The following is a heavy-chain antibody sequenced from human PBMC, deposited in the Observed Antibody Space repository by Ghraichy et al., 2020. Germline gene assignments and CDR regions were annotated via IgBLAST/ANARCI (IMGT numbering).Heavy chain of an antibody. D-gene: IGHD3-10*01. CDR2: IYYSGST. J-gene: IGHJ5*02. Sequence: SQTLSLTCIVSGGSISSTNYYWDWIRQPPGKGLEWIGNIYYSGSTFYNPSLKSRVTISVDTSKNQFSLKLSSVTAADTAIYYCARQRLWFAGADPWGQGTLVTVSS. CDR3: ARQRLWFAGADP. V-gene: IGHV4-39*07. CDR1: GGSISSTNYY.